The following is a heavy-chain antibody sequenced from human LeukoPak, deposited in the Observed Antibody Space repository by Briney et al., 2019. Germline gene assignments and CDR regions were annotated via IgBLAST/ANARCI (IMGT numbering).Heavy chain of an antibody. CDR3: ARDHIERGLN. Sequence: KPSETLSLTCTVSGGSVSNHYWTWIRQPPGKGLEWIGHLYYSGSTNYNPSLKSRVTISVDTSKNQFSLKLSSVTAADTAVYYCARDHIERGLNWGQGTLVTVSS. V-gene: IGHV4-59*02. CDR2: LYYSGST. CDR1: GGSVSNHY. J-gene: IGHJ4*02.